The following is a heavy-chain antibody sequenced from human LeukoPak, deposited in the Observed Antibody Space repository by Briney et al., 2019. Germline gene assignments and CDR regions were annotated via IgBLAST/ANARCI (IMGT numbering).Heavy chain of an antibody. V-gene: IGHV3-23*01. CDR1: GFTFSTYA. CDR3: AKGFSGNYYYYYGMAV. J-gene: IGHJ6*02. D-gene: IGHD4-23*01. Sequence: PGGSLRLSCEASGFTFSTYAMNWVRQAPGKGLEWVSLISDSGDTTYYADSVKGRFTISRDNSKNTLYLQMNSPRAEDTAVYYCAKGFSGNYYYYYGMAVWGQGTTVTVSS. CDR2: ISDSGDTT.